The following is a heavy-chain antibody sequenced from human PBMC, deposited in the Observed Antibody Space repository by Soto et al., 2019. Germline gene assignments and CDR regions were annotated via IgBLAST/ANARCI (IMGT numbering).Heavy chain of an antibody. CDR2: INAGNGNT. Sequence: ASVEGSCQAFGYTLTSYGMHWVGPAPGQRLEWMGWINAGNGNTKYSQKFQGRVTITRDTSASTAYMELSSLRSEDTAVYYCARDWGASSGWPPYFDYWGQGTLVTVSS. D-gene: IGHD6-19*01. CDR3: ARDWGASSGWPPYFDY. J-gene: IGHJ4*02. V-gene: IGHV1-3*01. CDR1: GYTLTSYG.